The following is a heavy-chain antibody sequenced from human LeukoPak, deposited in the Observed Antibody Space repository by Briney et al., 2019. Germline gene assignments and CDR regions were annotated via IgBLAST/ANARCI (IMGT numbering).Heavy chain of an antibody. CDR2: ISAYNGNT. D-gene: IGHD3-9*01. Sequence: ASVKVSCKASGYTFTSYGISWVRQAPGQGLEWMGWISAYNGNTNYAQKLQGRVTMTEDTSTDTAYMELSSLRSEDTAVYYCARVRPYYDILTGKGAFDIWGQGTMVTVSS. CDR3: ARVRPYYDILTGKGAFDI. J-gene: IGHJ3*02. V-gene: IGHV1-18*01. CDR1: GYTFTSYG.